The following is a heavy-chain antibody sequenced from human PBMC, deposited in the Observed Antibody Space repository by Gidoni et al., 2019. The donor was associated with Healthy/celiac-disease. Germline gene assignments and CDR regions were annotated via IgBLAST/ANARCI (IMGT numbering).Heavy chain of an antibody. V-gene: IGHV4-61*01. J-gene: IGHJ2*01. Sequence: QVQLQESGPGLVKPSETLSLTCPVPGGSVSTGSYYWSWIRPPPGKGLEWIGYIYYSGSTNYNPSLKSRVTISVDTSKNQFSLKLSSVTAADTAVYYCARGPVVYATYWYFDLWGRGTLVTVSS. CDR3: ARGPVVYATYWYFDL. D-gene: IGHD2-8*02. CDR2: IYYSGST. CDR1: GGSVSTGSYY.